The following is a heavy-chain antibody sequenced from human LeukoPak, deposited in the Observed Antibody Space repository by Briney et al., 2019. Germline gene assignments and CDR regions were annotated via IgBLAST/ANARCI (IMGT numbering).Heavy chain of an antibody. V-gene: IGHV4-59*01. J-gene: IGHJ4*02. D-gene: IGHD6-6*01. Sequence: PSETLSLTCSVSGGSISESYWNWIRQPPGEGLEWIGYISYSGVTNYNSSLKSRVTISLDTSKNRFSLKLNSVTTADTAVYYCARGYSSSEFYFDSWGQGTLVTVSS. CDR2: ISYSGVT. CDR1: GGSISESY. CDR3: ARGYSSSEFYFDS.